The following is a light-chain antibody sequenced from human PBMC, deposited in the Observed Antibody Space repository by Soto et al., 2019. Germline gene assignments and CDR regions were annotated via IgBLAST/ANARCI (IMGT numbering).Light chain of an antibody. CDR2: GAS. CDR1: QSVSSN. J-gene: IGKJ3*01. V-gene: IGKV3-15*01. CDR3: QQYNNWPVT. Sequence: EIGMTQSPATLSVSPGERATLSRRASQSVSSNLAWYQQKPGQAPRLLIYGASTRATGIPARFSGSGSGTEFTLTISSLQSEDFAVYYCQQYNNWPVTFGPGTKVDIK.